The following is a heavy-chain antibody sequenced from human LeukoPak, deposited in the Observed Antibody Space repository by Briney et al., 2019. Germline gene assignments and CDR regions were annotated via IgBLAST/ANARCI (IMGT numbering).Heavy chain of an antibody. D-gene: IGHD5-12*01. V-gene: IGHV1-3*01. CDR3: ARGELSGYVRIDY. CDR1: GFTFSDHA. J-gene: IGHJ4*02. Sequence: GASVKVSCKASGFTFSDHAMQWVRQAPGQRLEWMGWINAGNGNTKYSQKFQGRVTLTRDTSTSTVYMELSSLRSEDTAVYYCARGELSGYVRIDYWGQGTLVTVSS. CDR2: INAGNGNT.